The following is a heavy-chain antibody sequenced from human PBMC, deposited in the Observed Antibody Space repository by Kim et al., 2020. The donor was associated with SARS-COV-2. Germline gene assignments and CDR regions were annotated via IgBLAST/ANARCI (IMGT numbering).Heavy chain of an antibody. CDR3: ARAYYCSGGRCNSFDY. D-gene: IGHD2-15*01. V-gene: IGHV3-48*02. J-gene: IGHJ4*02. CDR2: ISSTSSSI. Sequence: GGSLRLSCAASGFTFSTYSMNWVRQAPGKGLEWVSYISSTSSSIYYADSVKGRFTISRDNAKNSLYLQMNSLRDEDTAVYYCARAYYCSGGRCNSFDYWGQGTLVTVSS. CDR1: GFTFSTYS.